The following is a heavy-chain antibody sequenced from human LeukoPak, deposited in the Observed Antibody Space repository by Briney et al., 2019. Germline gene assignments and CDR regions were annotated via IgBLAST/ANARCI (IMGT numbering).Heavy chain of an antibody. CDR3: ATDSYMVRGALGDY. J-gene: IGHJ4*02. CDR1: GYTLTELS. D-gene: IGHD3-10*01. V-gene: IGHV1-24*01. Sequence: ASVKVSCKVSGYTLTELSMHWVRQAPGKGLEWMGGFDPEDGETIYAQKFQGRVTMTEDTSTDTAYMELCSLRSEDTAVYYCATDSYMVRGALGDYWGQGTLVTVSS. CDR2: FDPEDGET.